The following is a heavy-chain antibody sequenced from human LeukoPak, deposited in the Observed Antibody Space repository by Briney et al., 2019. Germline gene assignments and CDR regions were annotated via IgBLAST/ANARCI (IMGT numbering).Heavy chain of an antibody. CDR3: AKDMGYCSSAACYGLDY. CDR1: GFTFSSYA. Sequence: GGSLRLSCAASGFTFSSYAMSWVRQAPGKGLEWVSTVSGGGGTTYYADSVKGRFTISRDNSKNTLFLQMNSLRAEDTAIYYCAKDMGYCSSAACYGLDYWGQGTLVTVSS. V-gene: IGHV3-23*01. D-gene: IGHD2-2*01. J-gene: IGHJ4*02. CDR2: VSGGGGTT.